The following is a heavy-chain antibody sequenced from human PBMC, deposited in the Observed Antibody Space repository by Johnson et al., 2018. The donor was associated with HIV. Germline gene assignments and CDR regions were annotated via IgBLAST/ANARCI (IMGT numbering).Heavy chain of an antibody. Sequence: EQLVESGGGLVKPGGSLRLSCAASGFTFSNAWMSWVRQAPGKGLEWVGRIKSKTDGGTTDYAAPVKGRFTISRDDSKNTLYLQMNSLKTEDTAVYYCTTDVLGVDAVDIWGQGTMVTVSS. CDR2: IKSKTDGGTT. D-gene: IGHD4/OR15-4a*01. V-gene: IGHV3-15*01. CDR1: GFTFSNAW. CDR3: TTDVLGVDAVDI. J-gene: IGHJ3*02.